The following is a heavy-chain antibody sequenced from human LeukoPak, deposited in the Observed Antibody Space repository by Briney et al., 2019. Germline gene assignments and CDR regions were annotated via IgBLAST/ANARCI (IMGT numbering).Heavy chain of an antibody. V-gene: IGHV4-59*01. CDR3: AGSGGYDRPFDY. Sequence: PSETLSLTCTVSGGSISSYYWSWIRQPPGKGLEWIGYIYYSGSTNYNPSLKSRVTISVDTSKNQFSLKLSSVTAADTAVYYCAGSGGYDRPFDYWGQGTLVTVSS. J-gene: IGHJ4*02. D-gene: IGHD5-12*01. CDR1: GGSISSYY. CDR2: IYYSGST.